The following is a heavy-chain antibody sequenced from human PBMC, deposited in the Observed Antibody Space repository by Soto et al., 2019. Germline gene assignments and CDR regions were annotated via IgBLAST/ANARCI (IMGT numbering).Heavy chain of an antibody. D-gene: IGHD3-10*01. CDR2: IIPLFGTT. CDR3: AAELGFGKLSVV. CDR1: GDTFKICV. V-gene: IGHV1-69*01. J-gene: IGHJ6*02. Sequence: QVQVVQSGVEVRRPGSSVKVSCKASGDTFKICVISWVRQAPGQGLEWMGGIIPLFGTTDFAQRFQGRLTITTDESTTTAYMELSRLRSEDTATYYWAAELGFGKLSVVWGQGTRVIVSS.